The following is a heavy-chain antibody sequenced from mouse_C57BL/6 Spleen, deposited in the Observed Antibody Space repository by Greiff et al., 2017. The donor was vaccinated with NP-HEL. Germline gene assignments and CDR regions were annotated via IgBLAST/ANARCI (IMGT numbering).Heavy chain of an antibody. V-gene: IGHV1-81*01. CDR2: IYPRSGNT. D-gene: IGHD1-1*01. CDR1: GYTFTSYG. Sequence: QVQLQQSGAELARPGASVKLSCKASGYTFTSYGISWVKQRTGQGLEWIGEIYPRSGNTYYNEKFKGKATLTADKSSSTAYMELRSLTSEDSAVYFCALITTVVADYWGKGTTLTVSS. CDR3: ALITTVVADY. J-gene: IGHJ2*01.